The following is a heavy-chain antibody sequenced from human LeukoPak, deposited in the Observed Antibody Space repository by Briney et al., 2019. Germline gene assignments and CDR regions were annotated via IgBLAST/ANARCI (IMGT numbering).Heavy chain of an antibody. CDR2: ISTYSGNT. J-gene: IGHJ4*02. CDR3: ARANGDYPD. V-gene: IGHV1-18*01. Sequence: GASVKVSCKASGNTFTTYGISWVRQAPEQGLEWMGWISTYSGNTNLAQNLQGRVTMTTDISTSTAYMELRSLRSDDTAVYYCARANGDYPDWGQGTLVTVSS. CDR1: GNTFTTYG. D-gene: IGHD4-17*01.